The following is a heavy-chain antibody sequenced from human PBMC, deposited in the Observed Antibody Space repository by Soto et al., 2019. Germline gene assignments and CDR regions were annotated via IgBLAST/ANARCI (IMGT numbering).Heavy chain of an antibody. Sequence: SQTQSLTRTVSAGSISSYYCSWIRQPPGKGLEWIGYIYYSVSTTYNPSLKSRVTISVDTSKNQFSLKLSSVTAADTAVYYCARVSINRLLCWFDPWGQGTLVTVSS. CDR1: AGSISSYY. CDR3: ARVSINRLLCWFDP. D-gene: IGHD2-2*01. J-gene: IGHJ5*02. CDR2: IYYSVST. V-gene: IGHV4-59*01.